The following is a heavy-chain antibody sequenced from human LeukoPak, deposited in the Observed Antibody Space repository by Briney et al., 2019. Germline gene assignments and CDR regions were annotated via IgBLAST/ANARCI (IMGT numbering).Heavy chain of an antibody. CDR1: GFTFSDYY. Sequence: GGSLRLSCAASGFTFSDYYMSWIRQAPGKGLEWVSVIYSGGSTYYADSVKGRFTISRDNSKNTLYLQMNSLRAEDTAVYYCARVPRGDYYFDYWGQGTLVTVSS. D-gene: IGHD2-21*02. V-gene: IGHV3-53*01. CDR3: ARVPRGDYYFDY. CDR2: IYSGGST. J-gene: IGHJ4*02.